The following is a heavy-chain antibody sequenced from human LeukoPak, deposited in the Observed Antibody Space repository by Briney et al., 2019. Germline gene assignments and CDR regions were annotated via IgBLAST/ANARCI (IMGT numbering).Heavy chain of an antibody. D-gene: IGHD2-21*02. Sequence: GGSLRLSCAASGFTFSDYYMSWIRQAPGEGREWVSYISSSGSTIYYADSVKGRFTISRDNAKNSLYLQMNSLRAEETAVYYCARHGSKPYCGGDCYSYYYYGMDVWGQGATVTVS. V-gene: IGHV3-11*01. CDR1: GFTFSDYY. J-gene: IGHJ6*02. CDR3: ARHGSKPYCGGDCYSYYYYGMDV. CDR2: ISSSGSTI.